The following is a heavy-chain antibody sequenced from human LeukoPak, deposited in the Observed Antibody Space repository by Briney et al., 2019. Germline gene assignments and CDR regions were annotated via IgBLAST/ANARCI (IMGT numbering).Heavy chain of an antibody. CDR3: ARAAIAVAGDYNYHYMDV. V-gene: IGHV1-2*07. CDR2: FYPSSGDI. CDR1: GYTFTGHY. Sequence: ASVKVSCKASGYTFTGHYMHWVRQAPGQGLEWMGWFYPSSGDIDYSHIFEGRVTMTRDTSISTAYMELSRLTSDDTAVYYCARAAIAVAGDYNYHYMDVWGKGTTVTVSS. D-gene: IGHD6-19*01. J-gene: IGHJ6*03.